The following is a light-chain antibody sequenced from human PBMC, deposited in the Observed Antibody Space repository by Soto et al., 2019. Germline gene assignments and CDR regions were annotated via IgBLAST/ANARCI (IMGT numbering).Light chain of an antibody. V-gene: IGLV2-23*01. CDR1: SSDVWSYNL. CDR2: EGN. J-gene: IGLJ2*01. Sequence: QSALTQPASVSGSPGQSITISCTGTSSDVWSYNLVSWYQQHPGKAPKLMIYEGNKRPSGVSDRFSGSKSGNTASLTISGLQAEDEADYYCCSYGGSSTPVLFGGGTKLTVL. CDR3: CSYGGSSTPVL.